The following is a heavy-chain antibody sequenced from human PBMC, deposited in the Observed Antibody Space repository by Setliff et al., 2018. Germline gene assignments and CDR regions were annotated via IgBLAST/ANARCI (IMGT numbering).Heavy chain of an antibody. J-gene: IGHJ4*02. V-gene: IGHV3-11*01. Sequence: GSLRLSCAASGFTFSDYYMTWTRQAPGKGLEWVSYISRGGNTIYYADSVRGRFTISRDNAKNSLSLQMNRLRAEYTAVYYCAVPHDPYDRSGYYEPYFDYWGQGTLVTVSS. CDR1: GFTFSDYY. D-gene: IGHD3-22*01. CDR2: ISRGGNTI. CDR3: AVPHDPYDRSGYYEPYFDY.